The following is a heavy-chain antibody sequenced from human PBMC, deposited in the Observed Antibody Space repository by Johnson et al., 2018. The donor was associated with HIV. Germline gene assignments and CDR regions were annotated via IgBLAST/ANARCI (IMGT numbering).Heavy chain of an antibody. J-gene: IGHJ3*02. Sequence: VQLVESGGGLVQPGRSLRLSCAASGFTFDDYAMHWVRQAPGKGLEWVSGIRWNSGSIAYADSVKGRFTISRDNAKNSLYVQMNSLRAEDTAVYYCAKDTYSHRLTVTESGFDIWGQGTMVTVSS. V-gene: IGHV3-9*01. CDR1: GFTFDDYA. CDR3: AKDTYSHRLTVTESGFDI. CDR2: IRWNSGSI. D-gene: IGHD4-11*01.